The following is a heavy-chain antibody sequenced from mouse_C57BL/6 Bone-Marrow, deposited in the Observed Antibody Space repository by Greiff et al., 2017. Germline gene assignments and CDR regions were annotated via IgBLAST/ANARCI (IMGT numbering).Heavy chain of an antibody. V-gene: IGHV1-55*01. J-gene: IGHJ2*01. CDR1: GYTFPSYW. Sequence: VQLQQPGAELVKPGASVKMSCKASGYTFPSYWITWVKQRPGQGLEWIGDIYPTSGRTNYNEKFKSKAILTVDTSSNTAYRQLSSLTSEDSAVFYCARSGPLGRSFDYWGQGTTLTVSS. D-gene: IGHD4-1*01. CDR2: IYPTSGRT. CDR3: ARSGPLGRSFDY.